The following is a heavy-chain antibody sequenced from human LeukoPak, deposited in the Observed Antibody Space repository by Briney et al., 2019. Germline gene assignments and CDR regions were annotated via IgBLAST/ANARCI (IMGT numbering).Heavy chain of an antibody. CDR3: VKRRETSGGAFDI. J-gene: IGHJ3*02. CDR2: ISGYNGNT. D-gene: IGHD5-12*01. CDR1: GYTFTSYG. V-gene: IGHV1-18*01. Sequence: ASVKVSCKASGYTFTSYGISWVRQAPGQGLEWMGWISGYNGNTKYAEKFQGRVTMTTDTSTSTAYMELRSLRSDDTAVYYCVKRRETSGGAFDIWGQGTMVTVSS.